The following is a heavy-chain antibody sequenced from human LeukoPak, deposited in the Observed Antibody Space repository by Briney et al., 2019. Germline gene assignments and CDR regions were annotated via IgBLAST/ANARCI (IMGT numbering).Heavy chain of an antibody. Sequence: LEESLKISCKGSGYSFTSYWIGWVRQMPGKGLEWMGIIYPGDSDTRYSPSFQGQVTISADKSISTAYLQWSSLKASDTAMYYCARPAGSYWEGFDYWGQGTLVTVSS. CDR2: IYPGDSDT. V-gene: IGHV5-51*01. J-gene: IGHJ4*02. D-gene: IGHD1-26*01. CDR1: GYSFTSYW. CDR3: ARPAGSYWEGFDY.